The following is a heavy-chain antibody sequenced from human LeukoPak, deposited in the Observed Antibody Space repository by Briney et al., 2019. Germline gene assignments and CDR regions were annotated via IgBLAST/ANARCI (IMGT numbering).Heavy chain of an antibody. CDR2: ISSSSSYI. Sequence: GGSLRLSCAASGFTFSSYSMNWVRQAPGKGLEWVSSISSSSSYIYYADSVKGRFTISRDNAKNSLYLQMNSLRAEDTAVYYCASRLSTTDAFDIWGQGTMVTVSS. CDR1: GFTFSSYS. J-gene: IGHJ3*02. D-gene: IGHD2/OR15-2a*01. V-gene: IGHV3-21*01. CDR3: ASRLSTTDAFDI.